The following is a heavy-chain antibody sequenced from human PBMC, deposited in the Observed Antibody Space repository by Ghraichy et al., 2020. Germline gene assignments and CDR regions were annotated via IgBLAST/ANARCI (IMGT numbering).Heavy chain of an antibody. J-gene: IGHJ4*02. CDR2: ISGSGDST. D-gene: IGHD6-19*01. CDR1: GFTFSSYA. CDR3: ANLDSSGWPTYFDY. Sequence: GGSLRLSCAASGFTFSSYAMSWVRQAPGKGLEWVSTISGSGDSTYYADSVKGRFTISRDNSKNTLYVQMNSLRAEDTAVYYCANLDSSGWPTYFDYWGQGTLITVSS. V-gene: IGHV3-23*01.